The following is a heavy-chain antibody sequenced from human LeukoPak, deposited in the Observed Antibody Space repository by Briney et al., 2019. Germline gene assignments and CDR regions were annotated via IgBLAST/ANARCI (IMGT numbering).Heavy chain of an antibody. Sequence: SETLSLTCTVSGGSISSGSYYWSWIRQPAGKGLEWIGRIYTSGSTNYNPSLKSRVTISVDTSKNQLSLKLSSVTAADTAVYYCARDLGYGSGSPFFDYWGQGTLVTVSS. CDR2: IYTSGST. CDR3: ARDLGYGSGSPFFDY. CDR1: GGSISSGSYY. D-gene: IGHD3-10*01. J-gene: IGHJ4*02. V-gene: IGHV4-61*02.